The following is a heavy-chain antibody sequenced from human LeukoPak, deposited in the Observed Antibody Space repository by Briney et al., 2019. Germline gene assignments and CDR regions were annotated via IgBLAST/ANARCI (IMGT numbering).Heavy chain of an antibody. J-gene: IGHJ4*02. CDR2: ISAYSGNT. Sequence: GASVKVSCKASGGTFSSYAISWVRQAPGQGLEWMGWISAYSGNTNYAQKLQGRVTMTTDTSTSTAYMELRSLRSDDTAVYYCARDVDYYDSSGYTPFDYWGQGTLVTVSS. V-gene: IGHV1-18*01. D-gene: IGHD3-22*01. CDR1: GGTFSSYA. CDR3: ARDVDYYDSSGYTPFDY.